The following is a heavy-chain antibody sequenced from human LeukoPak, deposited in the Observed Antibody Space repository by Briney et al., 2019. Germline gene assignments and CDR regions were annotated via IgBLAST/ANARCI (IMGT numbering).Heavy chain of an antibody. V-gene: IGHV3-7*01. CDR2: IKEDGSEK. Sequence: PGGSLRLSCAASGFTFSSNWMSWVRQAPGKGLEWVANIKEDGSEKYYVDSVKGRFTISRDNAKNSLYLQMNSLRAEDTAVYYCAREAGTCSSTSCHSFCDYWGQGTLVTVSS. D-gene: IGHD2-2*01. CDR3: AREAGTCSSTSCHSFCDY. J-gene: IGHJ4*02. CDR1: GFTFSSNW.